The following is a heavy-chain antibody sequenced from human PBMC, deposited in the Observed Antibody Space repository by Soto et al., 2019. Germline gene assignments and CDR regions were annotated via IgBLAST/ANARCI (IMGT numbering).Heavy chain of an antibody. CDR2: IIPIFGTA. D-gene: IGHD3-22*01. J-gene: IGHJ4*02. CDR1: GGTFSSYA. CDR3: ARANYDSSGYYTPLYYFDY. V-gene: IGHV1-69*13. Sequence: GASVKVSCKASGGTFSSYAISWVRQAPGQGLEWMGGIIPIFGTANYAQKFQGRVTITADESTSTAYMELSSLRSEDTAVYYCARANYDSSGYYTPLYYFDYWGQGTLVTVSS.